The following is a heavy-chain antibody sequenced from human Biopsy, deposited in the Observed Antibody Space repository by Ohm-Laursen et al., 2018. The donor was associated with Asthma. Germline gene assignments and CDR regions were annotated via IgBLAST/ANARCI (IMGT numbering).Heavy chain of an antibody. J-gene: IGHJ4*02. Sequence: SLRLSCAASGLTFMTYGMHWVRQAPGKGLEWVAVVSYDGGVAHYADSMKGRFTISRDNAKSTLYLQMNRLRTDDTAVYYCAKRRGYSDLTDFDHWGQGTLVTVSS. CDR2: VSYDGGVA. CDR3: AKRRGYSDLTDFDH. D-gene: IGHD3-3*01. CDR1: GLTFMTYG. V-gene: IGHV3-30*18.